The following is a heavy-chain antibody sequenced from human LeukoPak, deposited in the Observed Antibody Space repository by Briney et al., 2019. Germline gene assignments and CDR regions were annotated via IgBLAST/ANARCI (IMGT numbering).Heavy chain of an antibody. D-gene: IGHD2-2*01. J-gene: IGHJ4*02. CDR3: ASPGRYCSSTSCYSQNAPYY. CDR1: GYTFTAYY. Sequence: GASVKVSCKASGYTFTAYYIHWVRQAPGQGLEWMGWINPNSDGTNYAQKFQGRVTMTRDTSISTAYMELSRLRSDDTAVYYCASPGRYCSSTSCYSQNAPYYWGQGTLVTVSS. CDR2: INPNSDGT. V-gene: IGHV1-2*02.